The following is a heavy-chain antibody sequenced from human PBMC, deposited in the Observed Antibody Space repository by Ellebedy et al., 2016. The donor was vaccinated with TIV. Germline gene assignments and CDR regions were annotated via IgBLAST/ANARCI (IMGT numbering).Heavy chain of an antibody. V-gene: IGHV4-34*10. Sequence: SETLSLXXAVYGGSFSGYYWSWIRQPPGRGLEWIGEINHSGSTSYGPPLKSRVTMSVDTSKNQFSLRVKSLTAADTAVYYCGRRSTVTSDTGIGYWGQGTRVTVSS. J-gene: IGHJ4*02. CDR1: GGSFSGYY. CDR2: INHSGST. CDR3: GRRSTVTSDTGIGY. D-gene: IGHD2-2*01.